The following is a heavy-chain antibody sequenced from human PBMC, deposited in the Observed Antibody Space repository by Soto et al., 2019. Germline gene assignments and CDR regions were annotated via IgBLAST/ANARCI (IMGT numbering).Heavy chain of an antibody. V-gene: IGHV3-23*01. CDR1: GFTFSSYA. J-gene: IGHJ6*02. CDR2: ISGSGGST. CDR3: AKGELDLLYNYGMDV. D-gene: IGHD1-7*01. Sequence: GVLRLSCAASGFTFSSYAMSWVRQAPGKGLEWVSAISGSGGSTYYADSEKGRFTISRDNSKNTLYLQMNSRRAEATAVYYCAKGELDLLYNYGMDVWGQGTTVTVSS.